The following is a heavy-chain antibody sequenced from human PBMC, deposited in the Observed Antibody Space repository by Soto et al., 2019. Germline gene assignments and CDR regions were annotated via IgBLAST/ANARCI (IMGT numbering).Heavy chain of an antibody. CDR1: GFTFSSYG. CDR2: ISYDGSNK. V-gene: IGHV3-30*18. CDR3: AKDVTTVTPKPWFDP. Sequence: PGGSLRLSCAASGFTFSSYGMHWVRQAPGKGLEWVAVISYDGSNKYYADSVKGRFTISRDNSKNTLYLQMNSLRAEDTAVYYCAKDVTTVTPKPWFDPWGQGTLVTVSS. D-gene: IGHD4-4*01. J-gene: IGHJ5*02.